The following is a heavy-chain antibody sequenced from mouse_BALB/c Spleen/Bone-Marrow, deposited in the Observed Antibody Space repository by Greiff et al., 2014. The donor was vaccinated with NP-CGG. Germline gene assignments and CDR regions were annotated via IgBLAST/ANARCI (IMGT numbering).Heavy chain of an antibody. CDR1: GFNIKDTY. V-gene: IGHV14-3*02. D-gene: IGHD2-2*01. CDR3: ARNYGYGKSFAY. CDR2: IDPANGNT. Sequence: VQLPQSGAELVKPGASVKLSCTASGFNIKDTYMHWGEQRPEQGLEWIGRIDPANGNTKYDPKFQGKATITADTSSNTAYLQLSSLTSEDTAVYYCARNYGYGKSFAYWGQGTLVTVSA. J-gene: IGHJ3*01.